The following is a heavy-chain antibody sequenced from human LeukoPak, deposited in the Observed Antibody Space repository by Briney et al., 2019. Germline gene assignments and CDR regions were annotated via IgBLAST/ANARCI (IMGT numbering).Heavy chain of an antibody. D-gene: IGHD5-24*01. CDR3: AREIKRFNL. J-gene: IGHJ3*01. CDR1: GYKFNDYG. Sequence: GASVKVSCKASGYKFNDYGMNWVRQAPGQGLEWMGWINTDTGNSTYAQGFTGRFVFSINKSVDTTYLQIISLKAEDTAIYYCAREIKRFNLWGQGTMVTVSS. CDR2: INTDTGNS. V-gene: IGHV7-4-1*02.